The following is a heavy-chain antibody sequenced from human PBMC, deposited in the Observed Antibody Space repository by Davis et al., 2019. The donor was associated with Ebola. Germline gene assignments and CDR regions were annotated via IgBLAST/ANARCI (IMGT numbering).Heavy chain of an antibody. V-gene: IGHV3-74*01. Sequence: GESLKISCAASGFSFSSYWMHWVRQAPGKGLVWVSNIKSDGSTTNYADSVKGRFTISRDNAKNTLYLQMNNLRAEDTAVYYCARSSYQPDYWGQGTLVTVSS. CDR1: GFSFSSYW. CDR2: IKSDGSTT. J-gene: IGHJ4*02. D-gene: IGHD2-2*01. CDR3: ARSSYQPDY.